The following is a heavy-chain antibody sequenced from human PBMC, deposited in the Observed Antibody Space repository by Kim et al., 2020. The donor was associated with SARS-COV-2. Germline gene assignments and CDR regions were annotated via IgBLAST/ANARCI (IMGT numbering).Heavy chain of an antibody. CDR3: ARDSGTSSWHYYGMDV. Sequence: SVKGRFTISRDNAKNSLYLQMNSLRAEDTAVYYCARDSGTSSWHYYGMDVWGQGTTVTVSS. V-gene: IGHV3-21*01. J-gene: IGHJ6*02. D-gene: IGHD6-13*01.